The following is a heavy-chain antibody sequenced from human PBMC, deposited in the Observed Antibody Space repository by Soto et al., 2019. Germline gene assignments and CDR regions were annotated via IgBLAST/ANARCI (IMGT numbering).Heavy chain of an antibody. CDR2: IIPIFGTA. Sequence: QVQLVQSGAEVKKPGSSVKVSCKASGGTFSSYAISWVRQAPGQGLEWMGGIIPIFGTANYAQKFQGRVTITADESTSTAYMELSSLRSEDTAVYYRASIHWELQPENYYYGMDVWGQGTTVTVSS. CDR3: ASIHWELQPENYYYGMDV. J-gene: IGHJ6*02. V-gene: IGHV1-69*01. CDR1: GGTFSSYA. D-gene: IGHD1-26*01.